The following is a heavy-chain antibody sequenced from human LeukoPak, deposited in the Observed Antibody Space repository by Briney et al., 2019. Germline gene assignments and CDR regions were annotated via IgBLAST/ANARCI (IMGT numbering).Heavy chain of an antibody. CDR2: ISGSGGST. CDR3: AKDNVVVPTAGDYFDY. J-gene: IGHJ4*02. V-gene: IGHV3-23*01. Sequence: GGSLRLSCAASGFTFSSYAMSWVRQAPGKGPEWVSDISGSGGSTYYADSVKGRFTISRDNSKNTLYLQMNSLSAEDTAAYYCAKDNVVVPTAGDYFDYWGQGTLVTVSS. CDR1: GFTFSSYA. D-gene: IGHD2-2*01.